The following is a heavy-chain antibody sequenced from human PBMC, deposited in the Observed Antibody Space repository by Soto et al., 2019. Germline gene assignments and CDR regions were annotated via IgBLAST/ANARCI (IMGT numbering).Heavy chain of an antibody. CDR1: GGTFSNFG. CDR2: IMPSSPTV. Sequence: GASVKVSCKASGGTFSNFGLSWVRQAPGQGLEWMGGIMPSSPTVTYAQNFQGRVIITADESTRTTYMDLSGLRSEDTAVYYCARDESDDYGWGRYRSWGQGTPVTVSS. V-gene: IGHV1-69*13. J-gene: IGHJ5*02. CDR3: ARDESDDYGWGRYRS. D-gene: IGHD3-16*02.